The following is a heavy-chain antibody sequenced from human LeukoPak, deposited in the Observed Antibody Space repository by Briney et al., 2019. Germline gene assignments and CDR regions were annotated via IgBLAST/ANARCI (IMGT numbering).Heavy chain of an antibody. CDR2: IYYSGST. Sequence: PSETLSLTCTVSGGSISSYYWSWIRQPPGKGLEWIGYIYYSGSTNYNPSLKSRVTISVDTSKNQFSLKLSSVTAADTAVYYCATSGIWTPEYFQHWGQGTLVTVSS. CDR1: GGSISSYY. CDR3: ATSGIWTPEYFQH. D-gene: IGHD1-26*01. V-gene: IGHV4-59*01. J-gene: IGHJ1*01.